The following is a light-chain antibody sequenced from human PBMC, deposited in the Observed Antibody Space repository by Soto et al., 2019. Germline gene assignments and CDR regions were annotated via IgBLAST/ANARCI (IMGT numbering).Light chain of an antibody. CDR2: EVS. Sequence: QSVLTQPASVSGSPGQSITISCTGTSSDVGRYNLVSWYQQHPGKAPTLMIYEVSKRPSGVSNRFSGSKSGNTASLTISGLQAEDEADHYCCSYAGSSTYVFGTGTKVTVL. J-gene: IGLJ1*01. V-gene: IGLV2-23*02. CDR3: CSYAGSSTYV. CDR1: SSDVGRYNL.